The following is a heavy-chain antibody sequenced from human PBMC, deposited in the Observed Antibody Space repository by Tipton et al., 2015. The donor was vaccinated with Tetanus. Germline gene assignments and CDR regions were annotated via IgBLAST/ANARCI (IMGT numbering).Heavy chain of an antibody. CDR3: AKDKTLGISSYVDC. CDR1: GFTFNSYA. V-gene: IGHV3-23*01. J-gene: IGHJ4*02. CDR2: ISAGGAST. D-gene: IGHD7-27*01. Sequence: SLRLSCAASGFTFNSYAMSWVRQAPGKGLEWVSSISAGGASTYYADSVRGRFTFSRDNSKNTLYLQMNSLRAEDTAMYYCAKDKTLGISSYVDCWGQGTLVTVSS.